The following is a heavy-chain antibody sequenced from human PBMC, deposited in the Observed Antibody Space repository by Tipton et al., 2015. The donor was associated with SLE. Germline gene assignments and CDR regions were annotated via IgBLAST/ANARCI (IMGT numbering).Heavy chain of an antibody. J-gene: IGHJ3*02. V-gene: IGHV4-4*07. D-gene: IGHD3-22*01. CDR1: GDSISSYY. CDR2: VYTSGNT. CDR3: ARAHSDSSGYAFDI. Sequence: TLSLTCTVSGDSISSYYWNWIRQPAGKGLEWIGRVYTSGNTNYNPSLKSRVTMSVDTSRNQFYLKLSSVTAADTAVYYCARAHSDSSGYAFDIWGQGTMVTVSS.